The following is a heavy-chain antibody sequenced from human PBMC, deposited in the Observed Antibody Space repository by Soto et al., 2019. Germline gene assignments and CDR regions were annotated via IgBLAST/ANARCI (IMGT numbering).Heavy chain of an antibody. CDR2: VFSSGST. D-gene: IGHD3-3*02. CDR3: ARVAFSYFGMDV. CDR1: GGAISSYY. V-gene: IGHV4-4*07. J-gene: IGHJ6*02. Sequence: LSLTCSVPGGAISSYYWSWVRQPAGKGLEWIGRVFSSGSTNYNASLKSRVTMSIDTSKNEVSLTLRSVTAADTGVYYCARVAFSYFGMDVWGPGTTVTVSS.